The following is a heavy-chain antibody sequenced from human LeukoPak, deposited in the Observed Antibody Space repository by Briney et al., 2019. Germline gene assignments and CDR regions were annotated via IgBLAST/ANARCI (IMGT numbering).Heavy chain of an antibody. D-gene: IGHD3-22*01. CDR1: GYTFTGYY. CDR3: ARDMRVEWIHYNYGMDV. J-gene: IGHJ6*02. CDR2: INPNSGGT. Sequence: ASVKVSCKASGYTFTGYYMHWVRQAPGQGLEWMGWINPNSGGTNYAQKLQGRVTMTRDASISTAYMELSRLRSDDTAVYYCARDMRVEWIHYNYGMDVWGQGTTVTVSS. V-gene: IGHV1-2*02.